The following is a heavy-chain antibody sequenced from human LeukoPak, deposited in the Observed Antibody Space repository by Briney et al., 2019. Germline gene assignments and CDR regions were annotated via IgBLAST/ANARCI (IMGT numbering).Heavy chain of an antibody. CDR3: ARGTAMVEGYYYYGMDV. Sequence: SETLSLTCTVSGGSISSYYWSWIRQPPGKGLEWIGYIYYSGSTNYNPSLKSRVTISVDTSKNQFSLKLSSVTAADTAVYYCARGTAMVEGYYYYGMDVWGQGTTVTVSS. CDR1: GGSISSYY. D-gene: IGHD5-18*01. V-gene: IGHV4-59*12. J-gene: IGHJ6*02. CDR2: IYYSGST.